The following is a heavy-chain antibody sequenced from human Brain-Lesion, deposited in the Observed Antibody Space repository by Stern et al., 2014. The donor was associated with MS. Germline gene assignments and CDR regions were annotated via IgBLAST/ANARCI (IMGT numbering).Heavy chain of an antibody. V-gene: IGHV3-11*01. CDR2: ITGSGDMI. J-gene: IGHJ4*02. Sequence: VQLVQSGGGLVKPGGSLRLSCAASGFRFSDYYMAWVRQAPGKGLAWVSYITGSGDMIKYADSVKGRFTISRDNAKNSLHLQMNSLRAEDTAVYYCVKNHYGLDYWGQGALVTVSS. D-gene: IGHD3-10*01. CDR1: GFRFSDYY. CDR3: VKNHYGLDY.